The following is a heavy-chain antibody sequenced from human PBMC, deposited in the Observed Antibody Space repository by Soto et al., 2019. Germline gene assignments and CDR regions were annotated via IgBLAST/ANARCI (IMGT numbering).Heavy chain of an antibody. CDR2: INFDGSTT. CDR1: GFALSSSW. V-gene: IGHV3-74*01. CDR3: ARGPRGWYGFYY. Sequence: EVQLVESGGGLVQPGGSLRLSCAGSGFALSSSWMHWVRQDPGKGLVWVSRINFDGSTTDYKDSVRGRFTISRDNATNTLDLEMNSLRVDDTAVYHCARGPRGWYGFYYWGQGTLVTVSS. J-gene: IGHJ4*02. D-gene: IGHD6-19*01.